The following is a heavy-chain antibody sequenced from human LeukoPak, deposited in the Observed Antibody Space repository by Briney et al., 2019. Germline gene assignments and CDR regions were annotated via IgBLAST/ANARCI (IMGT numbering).Heavy chain of an antibody. CDR2: NNPDSGGT. Sequence: ASVKASCKASGYTFTTYYIHWVRQAPVQGLEWMGWNNPDSGGTNYAQKFQGRVAMTRDTSISTVYMDLSMLRSDDTAIYYCVREARAGNWFDPWGQGTLVIVSS. V-gene: IGHV1-2*02. J-gene: IGHJ5*02. CDR1: GYTFTTYY. CDR3: VREARAGNWFDP.